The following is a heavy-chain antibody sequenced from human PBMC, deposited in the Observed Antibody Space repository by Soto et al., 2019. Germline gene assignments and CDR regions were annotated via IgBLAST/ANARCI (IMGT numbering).Heavy chain of an antibody. Sequence: QVHLVQSGAEVKKPGASVKVSCKGSGYAFTTYVITWVRQAPGQGLEWMGWISAHNGNTNYAQKLQGRVTVTRDTSTSTAYMELRSQRSDDTAVYYCARGRYGDYWGQGALVTVSS. J-gene: IGHJ4*02. D-gene: IGHD1-1*01. CDR2: ISAHNGNT. CDR3: ARGRYGDY. V-gene: IGHV1-18*01. CDR1: GYAFTTYV.